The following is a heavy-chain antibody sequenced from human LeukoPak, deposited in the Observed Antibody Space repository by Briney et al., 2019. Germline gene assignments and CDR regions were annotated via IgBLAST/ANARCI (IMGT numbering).Heavy chain of an antibody. J-gene: IGHJ5*02. V-gene: IGHV3-23*01. D-gene: IGHD1-26*01. CDR3: AKLPNSGSYYVDWFDP. CDR1: GFIFSSYV. Sequence: GGSLRLSCAASGFIFSSYVMSWVRQAPGKGLEWVSAISGSGGSTYYADSVKGRFTISRDNSKNTLYLQMNSLRAEDTAVYYCAKLPNSGSYYVDWFDPWGQGTLVTVSS. CDR2: ISGSGGST.